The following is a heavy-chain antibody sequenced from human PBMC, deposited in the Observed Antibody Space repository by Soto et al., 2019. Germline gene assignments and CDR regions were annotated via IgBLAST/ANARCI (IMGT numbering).Heavy chain of an antibody. J-gene: IGHJ4*02. CDR3: ARVWGGRCFDF. CDR2: ISWNSGSL. V-gene: IGHV3-9*01. D-gene: IGHD3-3*01. Sequence: EVQLVQSGGGLVQPGESLRLSCVTSGFTFDDYAMHWVRQRPGKGLEWVSGISWNSGSLAYADSVKGRFTISRENAKNSLYLQMDSLTVEDTALYYWARVWGGRCFDFWGQGTLVTVSS. CDR1: GFTFDDYA.